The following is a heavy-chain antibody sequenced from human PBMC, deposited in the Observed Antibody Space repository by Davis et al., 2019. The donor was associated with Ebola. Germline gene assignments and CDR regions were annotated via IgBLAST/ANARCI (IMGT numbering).Heavy chain of an antibody. CDR1: GGSFSAHF. Sequence: SETLSLTCAVYGGSFSAHFWSWIRQSPGKGLEWIGKVSHGGVSDYNPSLRSRVTISVDTSKNQLSLKMNPVTAADTAVYYCARTTKTSVSDSGLGYTYFDPWSQGTLVTVSS. CDR2: VSHGGVS. V-gene: IGHV4-34*01. D-gene: IGHD5-18*01. CDR3: ARTTKTSVSDSGLGYTYFDP. J-gene: IGHJ5*02.